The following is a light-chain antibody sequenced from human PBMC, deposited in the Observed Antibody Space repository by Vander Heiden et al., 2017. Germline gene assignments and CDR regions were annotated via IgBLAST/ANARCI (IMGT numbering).Light chain of an antibody. CDR2: DVS. CDR3: SSYTSSSTLEV. J-gene: IGLJ1*01. V-gene: IGLV2-14*01. Sequence: SALTQPASASGSPGQSITISCTGTSSDVGGYNCVSWYQQHPGKAPKLMIYDVSNRPSGVSNRFSGLQAEDVADYYCSSYTSSSTLEVFGTGTKVTVL. CDR1: SSDVGGYNC.